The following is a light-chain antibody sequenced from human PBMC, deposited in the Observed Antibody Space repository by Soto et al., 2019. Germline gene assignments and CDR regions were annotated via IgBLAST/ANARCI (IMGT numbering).Light chain of an antibody. Sequence: EIVMTQSPVTLYLSPGERATLSCRASQTISYNLAWYQQKPGQAPRLLIYGASTRATGIPARVSGSGSGTEYTLTISSLQSEDFAVYYCQQYNYWPPVTFGGGTRVEIK. CDR1: QTISYN. V-gene: IGKV3-15*01. CDR3: QQYNYWPPVT. J-gene: IGKJ4*01. CDR2: GAS.